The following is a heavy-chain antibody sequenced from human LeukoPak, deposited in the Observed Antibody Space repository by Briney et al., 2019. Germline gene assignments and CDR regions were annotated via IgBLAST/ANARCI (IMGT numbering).Heavy chain of an antibody. CDR3: ARDGQLGYCSGGSCSPYGMDV. J-gene: IGHJ6*02. V-gene: IGHV4-30-2*01. CDR1: GGSISSGGYY. CDR2: IYHSGST. D-gene: IGHD2-15*01. Sequence: PSQTLSLTCTVSGGSISSGGYYWSWIRQPPGKGLEWIGYIYHSGSTYYNPSLKSRVTISVDRSKNQFSLKLSSVTAADTAVYYCARDGQLGYCSGGSCSPYGMDVWGQGTTVTVSS.